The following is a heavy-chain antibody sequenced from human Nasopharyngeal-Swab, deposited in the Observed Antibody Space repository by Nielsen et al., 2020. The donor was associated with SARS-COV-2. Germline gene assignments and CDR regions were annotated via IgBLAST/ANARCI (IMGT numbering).Heavy chain of an antibody. J-gene: IGHJ4*02. CDR1: GFTFSDYT. CDR3: ASDSRY. V-gene: IGHV3-21*01. D-gene: IGHD2-2*01. CDR2: ISSSGSYM. Sequence: GGSLRLSCAASGFTFSDYTMNWVRQAPGQGLEWVSSISSSGSYMYYTDSVKGRFPLSRDTATNSLYLQMNSLRAEDTAVYYCASDSRYWGQGTLVTVSS.